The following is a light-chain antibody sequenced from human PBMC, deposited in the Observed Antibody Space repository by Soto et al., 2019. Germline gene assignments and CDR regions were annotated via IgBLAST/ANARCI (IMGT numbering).Light chain of an antibody. CDR1: SSDVGGYNF. Sequence: QSALTQPASVSGSPGQSIAISCTGTSSDVGGYNFVSWYQQHPHKAPKLMISDVSSRPSGVSNRFSGSKSGNTASLTISGLQADDEADYSCSSYTSSTIYVFGTGTEVTVL. CDR2: DVS. J-gene: IGLJ1*01. CDR3: SSYTSSTIYV. V-gene: IGLV2-14*01.